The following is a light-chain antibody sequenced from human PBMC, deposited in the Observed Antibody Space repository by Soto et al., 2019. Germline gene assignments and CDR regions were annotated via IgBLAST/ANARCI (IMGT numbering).Light chain of an antibody. Sequence: QAVVTQEPSLTVSPGGTVTLTCASNTGEVTSGYYPNWFQQKPGQAPRALIYSANNKHSWTPARFSGSLLGGKAALTLSGVRAEDEAEYYCLLYYSGAWFFGVGTKLTVL. CDR3: LLYYSGAWF. CDR2: SAN. CDR1: TGEVTSGYY. J-gene: IGLJ2*01. V-gene: IGLV7-43*01.